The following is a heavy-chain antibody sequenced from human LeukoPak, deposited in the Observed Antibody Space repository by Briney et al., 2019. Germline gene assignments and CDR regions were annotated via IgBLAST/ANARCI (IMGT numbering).Heavy chain of an antibody. J-gene: IGHJ4*02. Sequence: SETLSLTCTVSGASISSSGYYWSWIRQPPGKGLEWIGYIYYSGSTNYNPSLKSRVTISVDTSKNQFSLKLSSVTAADTAVYYCARKGFFDYWGQGTLVTVSS. V-gene: IGHV4-61*05. CDR3: ARKGFFDY. CDR2: IYYSGST. CDR1: GASISSSGYY. D-gene: IGHD2-15*01.